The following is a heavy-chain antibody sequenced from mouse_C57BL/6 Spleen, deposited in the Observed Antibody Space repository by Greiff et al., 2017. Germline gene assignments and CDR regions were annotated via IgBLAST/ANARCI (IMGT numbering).Heavy chain of an antibody. CDR1: GYTFTSYW. Sequence: QVQLQQPGAELVKPGASVKLSCKASGYTFTSYWMHWVKQRPGQGLEWIGMIHPNSGSTNYNEKFKSKATLTVDKSSSTACMQLSSLTSEDSAVYYCAPYGSSYRYFDVWGTGTTVTVSS. CDR3: APYGSSYRYFDV. D-gene: IGHD1-1*01. CDR2: IHPNSGST. V-gene: IGHV1-64*01. J-gene: IGHJ1*03.